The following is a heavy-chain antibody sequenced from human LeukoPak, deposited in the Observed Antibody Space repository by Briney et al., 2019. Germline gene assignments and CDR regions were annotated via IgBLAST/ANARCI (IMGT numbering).Heavy chain of an antibody. J-gene: IGHJ4*02. CDR1: GFTVSSNY. D-gene: IGHD3-3*01. V-gene: IGHV3-23*01. CDR3: AKDPRLYFDFWAE. CDR2: ISGSGGTT. Sequence: GGSLRLSCAASGFTVSSNYMSWVRQAPGKGLEWVSAISGSGGTTYYADSVKGRFTISRDNSKNTLYLQMNSLRAEDTSVYYCAKDPRLYFDFWAEWGEGTLVTVSS.